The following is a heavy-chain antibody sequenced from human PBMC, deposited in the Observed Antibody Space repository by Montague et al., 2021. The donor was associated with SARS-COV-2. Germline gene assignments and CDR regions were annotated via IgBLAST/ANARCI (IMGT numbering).Heavy chain of an antibody. CDR3: VREGRSSAYAMDV. Sequence: SETLSLTCTVFGASISGSYWGWVRQPPGKGPDWIGNIYSSGSTHYNPSLRSRVTISVDTSKSQFSLTLTSVTAADTAVSYCVREGRSSAYAMDVWGQGTLVTVSS. CDR1: GASISGSY. V-gene: IGHV4-59*01. D-gene: IGHD3-22*01. J-gene: IGHJ4*02. CDR2: IYSSGST.